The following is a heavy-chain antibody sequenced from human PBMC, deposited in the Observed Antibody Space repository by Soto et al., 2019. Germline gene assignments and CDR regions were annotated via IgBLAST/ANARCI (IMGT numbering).Heavy chain of an antibody. V-gene: IGHV1-69*02. CDR2: IIPILGIA. Sequence: SVKVSCKASGGTFSSYTISWVRQAPGQGLEWMGRIIPILGIANYAQKFQGRVTITADKSTSTAYMELSSLRSEDTAVYYCARVYPSDTRYGYVGNNWFDPWGQGTRVTVS. CDR1: GGTFSSYT. D-gene: IGHD5-18*01. J-gene: IGHJ5*02. CDR3: ARVYPSDTRYGYVGNNWFDP.